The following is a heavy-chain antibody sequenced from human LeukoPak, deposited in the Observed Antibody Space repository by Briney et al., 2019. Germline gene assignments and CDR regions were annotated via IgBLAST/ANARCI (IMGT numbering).Heavy chain of an antibody. CDR3: AREFIVATIMDY. V-gene: IGHV4-31*03. D-gene: IGHD5-12*01. J-gene: IGHJ4*02. CDR2: IYYSGST. CDR1: GGSISSGGYY. Sequence: PSETLSLTCTVSGGSISSGGYYWSWIREHPGKGLEWIGYIYYSGSTYYNPSLKSRVTISVDTSKNQFSLKLSSVTAADTAVYYCAREFIVATIMDYWGQGTLVTVSS.